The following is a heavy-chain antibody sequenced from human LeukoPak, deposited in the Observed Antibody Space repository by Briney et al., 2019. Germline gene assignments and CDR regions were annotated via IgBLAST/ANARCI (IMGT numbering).Heavy chain of an antibody. CDR2: IYTSGGT. V-gene: IGHV4-61*02. CDR3: ASGYSSGWSQYYY. CDR1: GGSISSGSYY. J-gene: IGHJ4*02. Sequence: SETLSLTCTVSGGSISSGSYYWSWIRQPAGEGLEWIGRIYTSGGTNYNPSLKSRVTISVDTSKNQFSLKLSSVTAADTAVYYCASGYSSGWSQYYYWGQGTLVTVSS. D-gene: IGHD6-19*01.